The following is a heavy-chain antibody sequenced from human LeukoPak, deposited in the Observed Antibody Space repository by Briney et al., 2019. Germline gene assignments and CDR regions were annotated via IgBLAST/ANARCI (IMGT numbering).Heavy chain of an antibody. CDR1: GFTFSSYW. Sequence: PGGSLRLSCAASGFTFSSYWMHWVRQAPGKGLVWVSRINGDGTSTSHADSVKGQFTISRDNAKNTLYLQMNSLRAEDTAVYYCARGGQSSAADYWGQGTLVTVSS. D-gene: IGHD6-6*01. CDR2: INGDGTST. J-gene: IGHJ4*02. CDR3: ARGGQSSAADY. V-gene: IGHV3-74*01.